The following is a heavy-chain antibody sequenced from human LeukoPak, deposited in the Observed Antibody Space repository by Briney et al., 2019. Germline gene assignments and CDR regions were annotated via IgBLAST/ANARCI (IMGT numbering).Heavy chain of an antibody. V-gene: IGHV4-34*01. CDR2: INHSGST. D-gene: IGHD2-15*01. J-gene: IGHJ4*02. CDR1: GGSFSGYY. Sequence: SETLSLTCAVYGGSFSGYYWSWIRQPPGKGLEWIGEINHSGSTNYNPSLKSRVTISVDTSKNQFSLKLSSVTAADTAVYYCAARVVAATAAGDYWGQGTLVTVSS. CDR3: AARVVAATAAGDY.